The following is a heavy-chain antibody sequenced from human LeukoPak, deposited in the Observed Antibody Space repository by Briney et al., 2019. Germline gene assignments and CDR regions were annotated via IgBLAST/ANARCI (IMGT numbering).Heavy chain of an antibody. CDR3: ASGRTDIVVVPATLRNYYFDY. Sequence: ASVNVSCKASGGTFSSYDISWVRQAPGQGLEWMGGIIPMFGTANYAQKFQGRVTISADKSTSTAYRELSSLRSEDTAVYYCASGRTDIVVVPATLRNYYFDYWGQGTLVTVSS. V-gene: IGHV1-69*06. CDR1: GGTFSSYD. J-gene: IGHJ4*02. CDR2: IIPMFGTA. D-gene: IGHD2-2*01.